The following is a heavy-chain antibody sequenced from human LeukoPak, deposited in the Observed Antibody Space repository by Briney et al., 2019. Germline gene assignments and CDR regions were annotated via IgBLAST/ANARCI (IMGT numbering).Heavy chain of an antibody. CDR2: IYYSGST. CDR1: GGSISSTSYY. V-gene: IGHV4-39*01. Sequence: PSETLSLTCTVSGGSISSTSYYWVWIRQPPGKGLEWIGSIYYSGSTYYKPSLKSRVTISVDTSKNQFSLKLSSVTAADTAIYYCARRKSGSYFAYWGQGTLVTFSS. J-gene: IGHJ4*02. CDR3: ARRKSGSYFAY. D-gene: IGHD1-26*01.